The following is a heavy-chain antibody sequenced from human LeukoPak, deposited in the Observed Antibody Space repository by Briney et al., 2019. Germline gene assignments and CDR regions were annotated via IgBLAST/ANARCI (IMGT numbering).Heavy chain of an antibody. D-gene: IGHD1-7*01. CDR1: GFTFSNYA. V-gene: IGHV3-30*04. CDR3: AKGLGTAWDMYFDY. CDR2: ISYDANNQ. J-gene: IGHJ4*02. Sequence: GRSLRLSCAASGFTFSNYAMHWVRQAPGKGLEWVALISYDANNQYYGDSVKGRFTVSRDNSRNTLYLQMNSLRAEDTAIYYCAKGLGTAWDMYFDYWGQGTLVTVSS.